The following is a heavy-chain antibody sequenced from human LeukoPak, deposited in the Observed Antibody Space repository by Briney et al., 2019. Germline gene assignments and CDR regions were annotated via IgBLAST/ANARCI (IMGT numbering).Heavy chain of an antibody. Sequence: GGSLRLSCAASGFTFSSSGMHWVRQAPGKGLEWVAVISYDGSNKYYAGSVKGRFTISRDNSKNSLYLQMNSLRAEDTALYYCAKGGKQLWSLPDYWGQGTLVTVS. CDR1: GFTFSSSG. CDR3: AKGGKQLWSLPDY. J-gene: IGHJ4*02. D-gene: IGHD5-18*01. V-gene: IGHV3-30*18. CDR2: ISYDGSNK.